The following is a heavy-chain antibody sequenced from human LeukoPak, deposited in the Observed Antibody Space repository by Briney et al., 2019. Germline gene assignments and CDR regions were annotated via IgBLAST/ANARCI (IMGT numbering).Heavy chain of an antibody. D-gene: IGHD1-26*01. CDR2: ISGRSSTI. J-gene: IGHJ4*02. V-gene: IGHV3-48*01. CDR3: ARDRLTSGSYFFDY. Sequence: GGSLRLSCAASAFTFSDYSMNWVRQDPGKGLEWISYISGRSSTIYYADSVRGRFTISRDNAKNSMYLQMNSLRAEDTAVYYCARDRLTSGSYFFDYWGQGTLVTLSS. CDR1: AFTFSDYS.